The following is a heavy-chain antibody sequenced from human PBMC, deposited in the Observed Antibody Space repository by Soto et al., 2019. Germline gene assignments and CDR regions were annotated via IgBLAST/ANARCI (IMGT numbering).Heavy chain of an antibody. CDR2: ISSSSSYI. Sequence: PGGSLRLSCAASGFTFSSYSMNWVRQAPGKGLEWVSSISSSSSYIYYADSVKGRFTISRDNAKNSLYLQMNSLRAEDTAVYYCARAGGTNWNDPQETLDYWGQGTLVTVSS. J-gene: IGHJ4*02. CDR3: ARAGGTNWNDPQETLDY. V-gene: IGHV3-21*01. D-gene: IGHD1-1*01. CDR1: GFTFSSYS.